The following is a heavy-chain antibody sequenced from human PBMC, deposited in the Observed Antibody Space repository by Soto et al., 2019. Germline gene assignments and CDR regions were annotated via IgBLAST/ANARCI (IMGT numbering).Heavy chain of an antibody. CDR2: IYNSGST. CDR1: GGSISSGDYY. D-gene: IGHD3-16*01. Sequence: SETLSLTCTVSGGSISSGDYYWSWIRQPPGKGMEWIGYIYNSGSTYYSPSLKSRVTISVDTSKNQFSLKLSSVTAADTAVYYCAREGEMPYYYYGLDVWGQGTTVTVSS. V-gene: IGHV4-30-4*01. J-gene: IGHJ6*02. CDR3: AREGEMPYYYYGLDV.